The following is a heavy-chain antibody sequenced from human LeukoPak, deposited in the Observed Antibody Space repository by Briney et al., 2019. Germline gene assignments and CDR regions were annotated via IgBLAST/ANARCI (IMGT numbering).Heavy chain of an antibody. CDR2: INHSGST. CDR3: ARPYCSGGSCLNWFDP. J-gene: IGHJ5*02. CDR1: GGSISTSSYY. D-gene: IGHD2-15*01. Sequence: SETLSLTCTVSGGSISTSSYYWGWIRQPPGKGLEWIGEINHSGSTNYNPSLKRRVTISVDTSKNQFSLNLSSVTAADTAVYYCARPYCSGGSCLNWFDPGGQGTLVTVSS. V-gene: IGHV4-39*07.